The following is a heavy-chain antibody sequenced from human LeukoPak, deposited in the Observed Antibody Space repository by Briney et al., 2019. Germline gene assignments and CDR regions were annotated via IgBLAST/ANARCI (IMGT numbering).Heavy chain of an antibody. CDR3: AKSIVVLTTRPNWFDP. D-gene: IGHD2-21*02. V-gene: IGHV3-20*04. CDR2: INWNGGST. J-gene: IGHJ5*02. CDR1: GFTFDDYG. Sequence: GGSLRLSCAASGFTFDDYGMSWVRQAPGKGLEWVSGINWNGGSTGYADSVKGRFTISRDNSKNTLFLHMNRLRAEDTALYYCAKSIVVLTTRPNWFDPWGQGTLVTVSS.